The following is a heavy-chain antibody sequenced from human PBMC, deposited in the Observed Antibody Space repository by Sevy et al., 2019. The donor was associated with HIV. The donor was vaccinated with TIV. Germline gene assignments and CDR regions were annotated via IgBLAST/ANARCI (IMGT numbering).Heavy chain of an antibody. CDR3: ARDSDNYDILTGYYPFDY. J-gene: IGHJ4*02. CDR2: INPSGGST. Sequence: ASVKVSCKASGYTFTSQYMHWVRQAPGQGLEWMGIINPSGGSTSYAQKFQGRVTMTRDTSTSTVYIELSSLRSEDTAVYYCARDSDNYDILTGYYPFDYWGQGTLVTVSS. V-gene: IGHV1-46*01. D-gene: IGHD3-9*01. CDR1: GYTFTSQY.